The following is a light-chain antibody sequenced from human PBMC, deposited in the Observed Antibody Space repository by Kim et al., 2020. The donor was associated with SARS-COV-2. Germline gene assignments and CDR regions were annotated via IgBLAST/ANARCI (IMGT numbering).Light chain of an antibody. Sequence: SESVGDRVTITWRASQHIKNYLAWFQQKAGKAPKPLICGASSLKRGVPSRFSGGGFGTDFTLTISDLQSEDFASYYCQQYNTYPYTFGQGTKLEI. CDR3: QQYNTYPYT. J-gene: IGKJ2*01. V-gene: IGKV1-16*01. CDR1: QHIKNY. CDR2: GAS.